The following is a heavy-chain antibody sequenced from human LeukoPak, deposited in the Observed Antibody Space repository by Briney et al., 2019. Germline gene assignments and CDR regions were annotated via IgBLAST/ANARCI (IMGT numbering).Heavy chain of an antibody. Sequence: PGGSLRLSCAASGFTFSSQAMHWVRQAPGKGLEYVSAINSGGGSTYYANSVKGRFTISRDNSKNTLYLQMGSVRVEDMAIYYCARLSLGRGRYDMDVWGKGTTVTIFS. J-gene: IGHJ6*03. CDR3: ARLSLGRGRYDMDV. V-gene: IGHV3-64*01. CDR1: GFTFSSQA. D-gene: IGHD3-9*01. CDR2: INSGGGST.